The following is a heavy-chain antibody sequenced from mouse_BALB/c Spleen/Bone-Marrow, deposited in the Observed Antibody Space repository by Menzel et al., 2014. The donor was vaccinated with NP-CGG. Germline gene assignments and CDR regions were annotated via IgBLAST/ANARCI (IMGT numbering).Heavy chain of an antibody. Sequence: VQLQQSGAELAKPRASVKMSCKASGYTFTSYWMHWVKERPGQGLVWIGYINLSTGYTNCNQRFKDKATLTADISSSTAYMQLRSLTSEDSAIYYCTRGISAVVAADFDYWGQGTTLTVSS. CDR2: INLSTGYT. J-gene: IGHJ2*01. D-gene: IGHD1-1*01. CDR3: TRGISAVVAADFDY. V-gene: IGHV1-4*01. CDR1: GYTFTSYW.